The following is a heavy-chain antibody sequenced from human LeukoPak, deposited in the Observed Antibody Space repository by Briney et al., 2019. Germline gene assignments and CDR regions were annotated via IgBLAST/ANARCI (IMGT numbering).Heavy chain of an antibody. V-gene: IGHV4-4*07. Sequence: PSETLSLTCTVSGGSISSYYWSWIRQPAGKGLEWIGRIYTSGSTNYNPSLKSRVTMSVDTSNNQFSLKLSSVTAADTAVYYCARTPAGYSSSWYDYWGQGTLVTVSS. D-gene: IGHD6-13*01. CDR2: IYTSGST. CDR1: GGSISSYY. CDR3: ARTPAGYSSSWYDY. J-gene: IGHJ4*02.